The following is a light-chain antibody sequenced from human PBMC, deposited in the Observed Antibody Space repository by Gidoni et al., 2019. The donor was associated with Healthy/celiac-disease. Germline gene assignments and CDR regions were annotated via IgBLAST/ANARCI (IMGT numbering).Light chain of an antibody. Sequence: DIQMTQSPSTLSASVGDRVTITCRASQSISSWLAWYQQKPGKAPKLLIYDASSLESGVPSRVSGSGSETEFTLTSSSLQPDDFATYYCQQYNSYSTFGQGTKVEIK. V-gene: IGKV1-5*01. CDR2: DAS. CDR1: QSISSW. J-gene: IGKJ1*01. CDR3: QQYNSYST.